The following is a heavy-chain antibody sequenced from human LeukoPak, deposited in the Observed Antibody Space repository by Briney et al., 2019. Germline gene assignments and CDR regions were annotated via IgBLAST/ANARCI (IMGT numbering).Heavy chain of an antibody. CDR3: AKDSAHSYYYGSGSYYQF. J-gene: IGHJ4*02. CDR2: ISGSAGTT. CDR1: GFTFTNYA. Sequence: GGSLRLSCAASGFTFTNYAMSWVRQAPGKGLEWVSAISGSAGTTYHADSVKGRFTISRDNSKNTLYLQMNSLRGEDTAVYYCAKDSAHSYYYGSGSYYQFWGQGTLVTVSS. D-gene: IGHD3-10*01. V-gene: IGHV3-23*01.